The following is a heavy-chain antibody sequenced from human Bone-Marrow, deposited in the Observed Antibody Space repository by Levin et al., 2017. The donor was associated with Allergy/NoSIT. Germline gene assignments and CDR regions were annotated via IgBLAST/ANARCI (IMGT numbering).Heavy chain of an antibody. V-gene: IGHV3-30*04. D-gene: IGHD4-23*01. J-gene: IGHJ6*02. CDR2: ISNDGRSQ. CDR3: TWGGNPAHYYYYAMDV. Sequence: GESLKISCVASGLNFRSSAMNWVRQAPGKGLEWLTIISNDGRSQYYADSVKGRFTISRDNSQNTLYLQMNSLTIEDTAVYFCTWGGNPAHYYYYAMDVWGQGTTVAVSS. CDR1: GLNFRSSA.